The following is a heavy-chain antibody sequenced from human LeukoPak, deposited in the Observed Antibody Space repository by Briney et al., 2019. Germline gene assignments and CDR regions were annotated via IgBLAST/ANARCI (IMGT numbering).Heavy chain of an antibody. D-gene: IGHD2-2*01. J-gene: IGHJ5*02. V-gene: IGHV1-18*01. Sequence: GASVKVSCKASGYIFTSYGITWVRQAPGQGLEWMGWISAYNGDTKYAQNLQGRATMTTDTSTSTAYMELRSLRSDDTAVYYCARPNRACSSTSCYEGYWFDPWGQGTLVIVSS. CDR3: ARPNRACSSTSCYEGYWFDP. CDR2: ISAYNGDT. CDR1: GYIFTSYG.